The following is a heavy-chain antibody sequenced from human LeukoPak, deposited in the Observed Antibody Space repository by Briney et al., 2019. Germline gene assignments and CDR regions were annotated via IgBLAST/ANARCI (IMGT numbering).Heavy chain of an antibody. V-gene: IGHV1-2*04. CDR3: ARVAKAPYYGMDV. CDR1: GYTLTGYY. J-gene: IGHJ6*02. CDR2: INPNSGGT. Sequence: ASVKVSCKASGYTLTGYYMHWVRQAPGQGLEWMGWINPNSGGTNYAQKFQGWVTMTRDTSISTAYMELSRLRSDDTAVYYCARVAKAPYYGMDVWGQGTTVTVSS.